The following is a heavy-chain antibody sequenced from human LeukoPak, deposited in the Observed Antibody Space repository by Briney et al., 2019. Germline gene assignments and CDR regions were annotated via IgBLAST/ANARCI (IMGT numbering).Heavy chain of an antibody. CDR1: GGSISSYY. V-gene: IGHV4-59*01. J-gene: IGHJ4*02. CDR3: ARGAMAAAGNFDY. D-gene: IGHD6-13*01. Sequence: PSETLSLTCTVSGGSISSYYWSWIRQPPGKGLEWIGYIYYSGSTNYNPSLKSRVTISVDTSKNQFSLKLSSLTAADTAVYYCARGAMAAAGNFDYWGQGTLVTVSS. CDR2: IYYSGST.